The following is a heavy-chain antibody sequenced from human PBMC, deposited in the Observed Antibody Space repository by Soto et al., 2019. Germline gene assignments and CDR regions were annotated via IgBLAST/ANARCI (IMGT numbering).Heavy chain of an antibody. CDR2: INPSGGST. CDR3: ATRGAYCSSTSCYAFSYYYMDV. CDR1: GYTFTSYY. J-gene: IGHJ6*03. Sequence: ASVKVSCKASGYTFTSYYMHWVRQAPGQGLEWMGIINPSGGSTSYAQKFQGRVTITRDTSTSTVYMELSSLRSEDTAVYYCATRGAYCSSTSCYAFSYYYMDVWGKGTTVTVSS. V-gene: IGHV1-46*03. D-gene: IGHD2-2*01.